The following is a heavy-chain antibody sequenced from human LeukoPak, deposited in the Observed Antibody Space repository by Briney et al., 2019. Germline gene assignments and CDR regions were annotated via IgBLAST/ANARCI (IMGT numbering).Heavy chain of an antibody. V-gene: IGHV3-66*02. CDR2: FYRGGET. Sequence: GGSLRLSCVLSGLSVSQNYMSWVRQAPGKGLEWVSVFYRGGETYYADSVKGRLTISRDNSKNTLYLQMNSLRAEDTAVYYCARHLNYYDSSGYLGYWGQGTLVTVSS. CDR1: GLSVSQNY. J-gene: IGHJ4*02. CDR3: ARHLNYYDSSGYLGY. D-gene: IGHD3-22*01.